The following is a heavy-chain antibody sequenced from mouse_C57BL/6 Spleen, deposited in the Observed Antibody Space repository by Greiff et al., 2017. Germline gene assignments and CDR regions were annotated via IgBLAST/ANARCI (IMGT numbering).Heavy chain of an antibody. J-gene: IGHJ4*01. V-gene: IGHV1-19*01. CDR3: ARRLPQTGTGAMDY. CDR2: INPYNGGT. Sequence: EVQLQQSGPVLVKPGASVTMSCKASGYTFTDYYMNWVKQSHGKSLEWIGVINPYNGGTSYNQKFKGKATLTVDKSSSTAYMELNSLTSEDSAVYYCARRLPQTGTGAMDYWGQGTSVTVSS. D-gene: IGHD4-1*01. CDR1: GYTFTDYY.